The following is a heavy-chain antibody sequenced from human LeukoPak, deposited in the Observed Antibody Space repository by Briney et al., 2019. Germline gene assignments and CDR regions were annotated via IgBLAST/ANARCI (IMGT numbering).Heavy chain of an antibody. CDR3: ARRLGRGFDY. D-gene: IGHD2-21*01. Sequence: GASVTVSCKASGYTFINHAIHWVRQAPGQRLEWMGWINIGNGNTKYSQNFQGRITITRDTSATTAYMDLSSLRSEDTAVYYCARRLGRGFDYWGQGTLVTVSS. CDR2: INIGNGNT. J-gene: IGHJ4*02. V-gene: IGHV1-3*04. CDR1: GYTFINHA.